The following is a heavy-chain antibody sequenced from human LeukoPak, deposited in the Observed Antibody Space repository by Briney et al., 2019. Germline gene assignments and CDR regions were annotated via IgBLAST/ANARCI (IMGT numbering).Heavy chain of an antibody. J-gene: IGHJ3*02. CDR2: ISSRSSYI. V-gene: IGHV3-21*01. D-gene: IGHD6-19*01. CDR1: GFTFSSYS. CDR3: ARESGGSGWYDAFDI. Sequence: GGSLRLSCAASGFTFSSYSMNWVRQAPGNGLEWVSSISSRSSYIYYADSVKGRFTISRDNAKNTLYLQMNSLRAEDTAVYYCARESGGSGWYDAFDIWGQGTMVTVSS.